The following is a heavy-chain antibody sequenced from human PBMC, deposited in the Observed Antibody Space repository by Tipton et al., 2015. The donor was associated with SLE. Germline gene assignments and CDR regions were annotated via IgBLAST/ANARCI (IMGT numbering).Heavy chain of an antibody. CDR1: GFTFSSYE. V-gene: IGHV3-48*03. D-gene: IGHD4-23*01. CDR3: ARELLREVGTEYYFDY. CDR2: ISSSGSTI. Sequence: SLRLSCAASGFTFSSYEMNWVRQAPGKGLEWVSYISSSGSTIYYADSVKCRFTISRDNAKNSLYLQMNSLGAEDTAVYYCARELLREVGTEYYFDYWGQGTLVTASS. J-gene: IGHJ4*02.